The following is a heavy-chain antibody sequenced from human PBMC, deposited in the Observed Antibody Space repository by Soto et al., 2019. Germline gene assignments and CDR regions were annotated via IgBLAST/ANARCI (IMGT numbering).Heavy chain of an antibody. D-gene: IGHD6-13*01. CDR3: ARDSGSSWPSIYYGMDV. V-gene: IGHV1-69*13. CDR2: IIPRSAKS. Sequence: SVKVSCKASGDMFSTYTITWMRQAPGRGLEWVGGIIPRSAKSNYAQKFEGRVTITADESTSTAYMELSSLRSEDTAVYYCARDSGSSWPSIYYGMDVWG. J-gene: IGHJ6*02. CDR1: GDMFSTYT.